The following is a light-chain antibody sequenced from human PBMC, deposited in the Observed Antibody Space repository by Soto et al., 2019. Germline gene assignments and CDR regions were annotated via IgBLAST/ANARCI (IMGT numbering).Light chain of an antibody. CDR3: QQYNNWPLT. Sequence: IVMTQSPATLSVSPGERATLSCRASQSVNSNLAWYQQRPGQTPRLLIYGASTRATDIPARFSGSGSGTEFTLTISSLQSEDFALYYCQQYNNWPLTFGGGTKVDIK. V-gene: IGKV3-15*01. CDR2: GAS. CDR1: QSVNSN. J-gene: IGKJ4*01.